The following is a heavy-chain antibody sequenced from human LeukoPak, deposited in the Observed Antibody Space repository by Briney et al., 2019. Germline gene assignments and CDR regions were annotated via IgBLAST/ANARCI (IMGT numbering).Heavy chain of an antibody. Sequence: SETLSLTCTVSGGSISSYYCSWIRQPAGKGLEWIGRIYTSGSTNYNPPLKSRVTMSVDTSNNQFSLKLSSVAAADTAVYYCGSDRGDYPLDWGQGTLVTVSS. J-gene: IGHJ4*02. V-gene: IGHV4-4*07. CDR3: GSDRGDYPLD. CDR2: IYTSGST. D-gene: IGHD4-17*01. CDR1: GGSISSYY.